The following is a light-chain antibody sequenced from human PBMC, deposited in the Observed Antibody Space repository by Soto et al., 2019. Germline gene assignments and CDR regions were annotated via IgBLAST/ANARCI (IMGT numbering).Light chain of an antibody. CDR1: DSNIGRNT. CDR2: SHN. V-gene: IGLV1-44*01. Sequence: QSVLTQPPSASGTPGQRVTISCYGSDSNIGRNTVNWYQHLPGTAPKLVIFSHNKRPSGVPDRFSGSTSGTSASLAISDLQSEDEAYYYCSSGDDSRTGVVFGGGTKLTVL. J-gene: IGLJ3*02. CDR3: SSGDDSRTGVV.